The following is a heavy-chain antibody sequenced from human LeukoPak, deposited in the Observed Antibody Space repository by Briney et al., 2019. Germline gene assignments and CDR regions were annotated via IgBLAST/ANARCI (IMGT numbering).Heavy chain of an antibody. CDR2: INWNGGST. CDR1: GFTFDDYG. J-gene: IGHJ4*02. V-gene: IGHV3-20*04. D-gene: IGHD1-26*01. CDR3: AKGGKWDVTPFDY. Sequence: GGSLRLSCAASGFTFDDYGMSWVRQAPGKGLEWVSGINWNGGSTGYADSVKGRFTISRDNSKNTLYLQVNSLRAEDTAVYYCAKGGKWDVTPFDYWGQGTLVTVSS.